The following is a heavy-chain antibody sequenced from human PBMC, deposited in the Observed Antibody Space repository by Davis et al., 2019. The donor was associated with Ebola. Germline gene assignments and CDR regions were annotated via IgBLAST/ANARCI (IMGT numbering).Heavy chain of an antibody. V-gene: IGHV4-39*07. Sequence: SETLSLTCTVSGGSISSSSYYWGWIRQPPGKGLEWIGSIYYSGSTYYNPSLKSRVTISVDKSKNQFSLKLSSVTAADTAVYYCARGGYSSSWFYWGQGTLVTVSS. CDR1: GGSISSSSYY. CDR3: ARGGYSSSWFY. J-gene: IGHJ4*02. D-gene: IGHD6-13*01. CDR2: IYYSGST.